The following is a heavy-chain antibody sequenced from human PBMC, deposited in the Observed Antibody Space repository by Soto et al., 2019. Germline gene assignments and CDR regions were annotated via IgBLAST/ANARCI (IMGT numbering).Heavy chain of an antibody. CDR2: ITSSSRTI. D-gene: IGHD6-6*01. J-gene: IGHJ4*02. CDR3: ARDRSIAGTHDY. CDR1: GFTFSSYN. Sequence: EVQLVESGGGLVQPGGSLRLSCTASGFTFSSYNMNWVRQAPGKGLEWVSYITSSSRTIYYADSVKGRFTISRDNAKNSLYLKMNSLRDEDTGVYYCARDRSIAGTHDYWGQGTLVTVSS. V-gene: IGHV3-48*02.